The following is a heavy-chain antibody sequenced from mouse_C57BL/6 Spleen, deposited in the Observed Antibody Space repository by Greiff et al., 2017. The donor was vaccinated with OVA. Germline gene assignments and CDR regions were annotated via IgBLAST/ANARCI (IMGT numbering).Heavy chain of an antibody. CDR3: ARGVPYGSSYGAMDY. CDR1: GYSITSGYD. Sequence: YLQESGPGMVKPSQSLSLTCTVTGYSITSGYDWHWIRHFPGNKLEWMGYISYSGSTNYNPSLKSRISITHDTSKNHFFLKLNSVTTEDTATYYCARGVPYGSSYGAMDYWGQGTSVTVSS. V-gene: IGHV3-1*01. D-gene: IGHD1-1*01. J-gene: IGHJ4*01. CDR2: ISYSGST.